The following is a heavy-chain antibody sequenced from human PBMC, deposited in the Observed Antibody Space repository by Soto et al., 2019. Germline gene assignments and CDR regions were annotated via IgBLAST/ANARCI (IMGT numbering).Heavy chain of an antibody. CDR1: GYTFTGYY. Sequence: ASVKVSCKASGYTFTGYYMHWVRQAPGQGLEWMGWINPNSGGTNYAQKFQGWVTMTRETSISTAYMELSRLRSDDTAVYYCARDAEPSGDWDHDAFDIWGQGTMVTVSS. V-gene: IGHV1-2*04. J-gene: IGHJ3*02. CDR2: INPNSGGT. D-gene: IGHD7-27*01. CDR3: ARDAEPSGDWDHDAFDI.